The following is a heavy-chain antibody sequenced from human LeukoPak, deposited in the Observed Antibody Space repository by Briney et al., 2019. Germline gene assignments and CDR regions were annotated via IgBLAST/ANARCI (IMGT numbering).Heavy chain of an antibody. Sequence: SETLSLTCTVSGGSISSDYCSWLRQPAGKGLEWIGRLYDTGSTNYNPSLKSRVTISVDKSKNQFSLKLSSVTAADTAVYYCARGRSYGFDFDSWGPGTLVIVSS. CDR1: GGSISSDY. J-gene: IGHJ4*02. CDR2: LYDTGST. CDR3: ARGRSYGFDFDS. V-gene: IGHV4-4*07. D-gene: IGHD5-18*01.